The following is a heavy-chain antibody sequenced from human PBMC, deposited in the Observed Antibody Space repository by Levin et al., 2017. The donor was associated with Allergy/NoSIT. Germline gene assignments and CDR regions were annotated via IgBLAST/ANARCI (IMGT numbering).Heavy chain of an antibody. Sequence: SQTLSLTCTVSGYSIRSGYYWGWIRQPPGKGLEWIGSICHSGSTYYNPSLKSRVTISVDTSKNQFSLKLSSVTAADTAVYYCARGLGYSYGYYFDYWGQGTLVTVSS. J-gene: IGHJ4*02. V-gene: IGHV4-38-2*02. CDR1: GYSIRSGYY. CDR3: ARGLGYSYGYYFDY. CDR2: ICHSGST. D-gene: IGHD5-18*01.